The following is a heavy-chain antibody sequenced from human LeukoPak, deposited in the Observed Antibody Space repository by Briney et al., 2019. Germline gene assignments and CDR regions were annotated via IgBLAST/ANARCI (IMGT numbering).Heavy chain of an antibody. CDR3: AKAPVTTYGIYYFDY. J-gene: IGHJ4*02. CDR2: ISGSGGST. Sequence: GGSLRLSCAASGFSFSSYAMTWARQAPVKGLEWVSAISGSGGSTYYADSVKGRFTISRDNSKNTLYLQMNSLRAEDTAVYYCAKAPVTTYGIYYFDYWGQGTLVTVSS. CDR1: GFSFSSYA. D-gene: IGHD4-17*01. V-gene: IGHV3-23*01.